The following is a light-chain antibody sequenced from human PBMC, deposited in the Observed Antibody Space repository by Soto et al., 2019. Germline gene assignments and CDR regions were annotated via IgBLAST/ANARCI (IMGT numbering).Light chain of an antibody. Sequence: DIQMTQSPSTLSASVGDRVTITYRASQSISSWLAWYQQKPGTAPKLLIYKASTLESGVPSRFSGIGSGTEFTLSVSSLQPDDFATYYCQQYNDSFPYTFGQGTKVDIK. V-gene: IGKV1-5*03. CDR1: QSISSW. J-gene: IGKJ2*01. CDR3: QQYNDSFPYT. CDR2: KAS.